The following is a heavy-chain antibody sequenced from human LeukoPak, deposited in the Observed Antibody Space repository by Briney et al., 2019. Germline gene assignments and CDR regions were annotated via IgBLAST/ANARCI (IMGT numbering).Heavy chain of an antibody. Sequence: SETLSLTCAVSGGSISSGGYSWSWIRQPPGKGLEWIGYIYHSGSTYYNPSLKSRVTISVDRSKNQFSLKLSSVTAADTAVYYCARVGFDYWGQGTLVTVSS. CDR1: GGSISSGGYS. V-gene: IGHV4-30-2*01. CDR2: IYHSGST. CDR3: ARVGFDY. J-gene: IGHJ4*02. D-gene: IGHD1-26*01.